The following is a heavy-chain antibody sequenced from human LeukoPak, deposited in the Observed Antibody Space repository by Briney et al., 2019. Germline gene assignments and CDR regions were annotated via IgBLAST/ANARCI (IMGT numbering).Heavy chain of an antibody. CDR1: GFTFDDYG. CDR2: INWNGGST. CDR3: AKGHCSGGSCGYYFDY. J-gene: IGHJ4*02. V-gene: IGHV3-20*04. Sequence: GGSLRLSCAASGFTFDDYGMSWVRQAPGKGLEWVSGINWNGGSTGYADSVKGRFAISRDNAKNSLYLQMNSLRAEDMALYYCAKGHCSGGSCGYYFDYWGQGTLVTVSS. D-gene: IGHD2-15*01.